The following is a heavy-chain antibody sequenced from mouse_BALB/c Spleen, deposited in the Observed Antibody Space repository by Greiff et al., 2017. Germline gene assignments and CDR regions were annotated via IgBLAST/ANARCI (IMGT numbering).Heavy chain of an antibody. J-gene: IGHJ1*01. D-gene: IGHD2-10*02. CDR2: ISDGGSYT. CDR1: GFTFSDYY. V-gene: IGHV5-4*02. CDR3: ARDQYGNYWYFDV. Sequence: EVKLVESGGGLVKPGGSLKLSCAASGFTFSDYYMYWVRQTPEKRLEWVATISDGGSYTYYPDSVKGRFTISRDNAKNNLYLQMSSLKSEDTAMYYCARDQYGNYWYFDVWGAGTTVTVSS.